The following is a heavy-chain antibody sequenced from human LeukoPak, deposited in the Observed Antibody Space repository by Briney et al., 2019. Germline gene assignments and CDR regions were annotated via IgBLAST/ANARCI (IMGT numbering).Heavy chain of an antibody. D-gene: IGHD4-11*01. V-gene: IGHV4-34*01. CDR3: ARGRISNPYYYYYGMDV. CDR1: GGSFSGYY. Sequence: SETLSLTCAVYGGSFSGYYWSWIRQPPGKGLEWIGEINHSGSTNYNPSLKSRVTISVDTSKNQFPLKLSSVTAADTAVYYCARGRISNPYYYYYGMDVWGQGTTVTVSS. CDR2: INHSGST. J-gene: IGHJ6*02.